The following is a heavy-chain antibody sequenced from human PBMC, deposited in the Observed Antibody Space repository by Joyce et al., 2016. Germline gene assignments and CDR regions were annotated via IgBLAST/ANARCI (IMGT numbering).Heavy chain of an antibody. J-gene: IGHJ4*02. CDR2: ISGSGGST. CDR3: AKDLSYCSGGSCLLARFDY. D-gene: IGHD2-15*01. V-gene: IGHV3-23*01. CDR1: GFTFSSYA. Sequence: EVQLLESGGGLVQPGGSLRLSCAASGFTFSSYAMSWVRQAPGKGLGWVSAISGSGGSTYYPDSVKGRFTISRDNSKNTLYLQMNSLRAEDTAVYYCAKDLSYCSGGSCLLARFDYWGQGTLVTVSS.